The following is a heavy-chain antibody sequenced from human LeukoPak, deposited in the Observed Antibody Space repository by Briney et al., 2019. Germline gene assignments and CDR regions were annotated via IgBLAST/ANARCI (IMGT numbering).Heavy chain of an antibody. CDR2: MNPNSGNT. J-gene: IGHJ4*02. D-gene: IGHD6-19*01. Sequence: ASVKVSCKASGYTFTSYDINWVRQATGQGLEWMGWMNPNSGNTGYAQKFQGRVTITRNTSISTAYMELSSLRSEDTAVYYCARGGPSRGSGFYYFDYWGQGTLVTVSS. CDR3: ARGGPSRGSGFYYFDY. V-gene: IGHV1-8*03. CDR1: GYTFTSYD.